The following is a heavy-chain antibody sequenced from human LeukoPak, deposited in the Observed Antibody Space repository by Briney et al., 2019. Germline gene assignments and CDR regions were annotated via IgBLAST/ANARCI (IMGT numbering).Heavy chain of an antibody. CDR2: ISGSGGST. Sequence: GGSLRLSCAASGFTFSSYAMSWVRQAPGKGLEWVSAISGSGGSTYYADSVKGRFTISRDNSKNTLYLQMNSLRAEDTAVYYCARALGYCSGGSCYNWFDPWGQGTLVTVSS. CDR1: GFTFSSYA. V-gene: IGHV3-23*01. J-gene: IGHJ5*02. D-gene: IGHD2-15*01. CDR3: ARALGYCSGGSCYNWFDP.